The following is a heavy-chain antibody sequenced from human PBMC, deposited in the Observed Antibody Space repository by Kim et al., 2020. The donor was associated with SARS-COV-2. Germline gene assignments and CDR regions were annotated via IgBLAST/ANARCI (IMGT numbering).Heavy chain of an antibody. D-gene: IGHD6-13*01. J-gene: IGHJ4*02. V-gene: IGHV3-30-3*01. Sequence: GGSLRLSCAASGFTFSSYAMHWVRQAPGKGLEWVAVISYDGSNKYYADSVKGRFTISRDNSKNTLYLQMNSLRAEDTAVYYCARDSVAAAGRIFDYWGQG. CDR2: ISYDGSNK. CDR1: GFTFSSYA. CDR3: ARDSVAAAGRIFDY.